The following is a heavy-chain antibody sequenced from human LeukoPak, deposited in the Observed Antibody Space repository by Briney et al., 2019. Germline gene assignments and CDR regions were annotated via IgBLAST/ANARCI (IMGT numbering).Heavy chain of an antibody. CDR1: GYTFTTYY. CDR2: INPSGGST. D-gene: IGHD1-26*01. J-gene: IGHJ4*02. Sequence: ASVKVSCKASGYTFTTYYMHWVRQAPGQGLQWMGIINPSGGSTSYAQKFQGRVTMTRDTSTSTVYMELSSLRSEDTAVYYCARGLREPPGDYWGQGTLVTVSS. V-gene: IGHV1-46*01. CDR3: ARGLREPPGDY.